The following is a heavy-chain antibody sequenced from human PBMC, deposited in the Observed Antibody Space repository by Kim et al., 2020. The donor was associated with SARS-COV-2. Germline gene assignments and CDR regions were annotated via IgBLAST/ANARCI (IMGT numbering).Heavy chain of an antibody. CDR2: ISAYNGNT. V-gene: IGHV1-18*01. Sequence: ASVKVSCKASGYTFTSYGISWVRQAPGQGLEWMGWISAYNGNTNYAQKLQGRVTMTTDTSTSTAYMELRSLRSDDTAVYYCARGVAALLWFGESQTNWFDPWGQGTLVTVSS. CDR1: GYTFTSYG. D-gene: IGHD3-10*01. CDR3: ARGVAALLWFGESQTNWFDP. J-gene: IGHJ5*02.